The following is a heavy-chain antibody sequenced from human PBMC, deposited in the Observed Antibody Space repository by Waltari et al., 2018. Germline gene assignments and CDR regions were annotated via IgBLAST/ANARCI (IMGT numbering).Heavy chain of an antibody. D-gene: IGHD2-2*01. CDR2: VYFNGNT. CDR3: ACLRSYSSSWPDIFDV. CDR1: GVALPSSSY. J-gene: IGHJ3*01. V-gene: IGHV4-39*01. Sequence: QLQPQESGPGLVTPSATLSLSCSVAGVALPSSSYSGWIRQPPGKGLEWMGSVYFNGNTYYSPSLKSRLTISVDTSKDQCSLSLSSVTAADTAVYYCACLRSYSSSWPDIFDVWGQGTKVTVSS.